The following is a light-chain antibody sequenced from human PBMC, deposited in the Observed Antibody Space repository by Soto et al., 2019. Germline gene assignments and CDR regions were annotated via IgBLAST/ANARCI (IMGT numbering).Light chain of an antibody. CDR3: QQYGSSRWT. V-gene: IGKV3-20*01. J-gene: IGKJ1*01. Sequence: EIVLTQSPGTLSLSPGERATLSCRASQSVSGSYFAWYQQGPGQAPRLLIYGASSRATGIPDRFSGSGSGTDFTLTITRLEPEDFAVYYCQQYGSSRWTFGRGTKVDIK. CDR1: QSVSGSY. CDR2: GAS.